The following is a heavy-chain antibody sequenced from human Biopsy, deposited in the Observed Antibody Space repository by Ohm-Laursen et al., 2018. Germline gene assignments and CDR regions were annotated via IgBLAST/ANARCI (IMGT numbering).Heavy chain of an antibody. J-gene: IGHJ6*02. CDR2: INHSGRT. CDR3: ARATNSTGWPYYYFYGMDV. Sequence: GTLSLTCAVYGESFNGYYWSWIRQTPGKGLEWIGEINHSGRTNYNPSLKSRVTISVDTSKNQFSLRLNSVTAADTAVYYCARATNSTGWPYYYFYGMDVWGQGTLVTVSS. CDR1: GESFNGYY. D-gene: IGHD2/OR15-2a*01. V-gene: IGHV4-34*01.